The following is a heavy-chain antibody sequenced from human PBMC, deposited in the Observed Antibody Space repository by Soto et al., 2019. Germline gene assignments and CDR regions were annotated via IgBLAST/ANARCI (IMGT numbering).Heavy chain of an antibody. V-gene: IGHV4-30-2*01. D-gene: IGHD2-15*01. J-gene: IGHJ4*02. CDR2: IYHSGTT. Sequence: SEPLSLTCTVSGGSIGNDDYSWSWVRQPPGKGLEWIGYIYHSGTTCYNPSLTSRVTISVDGSNNQFSLKLTSMTAADTAVYYCATVIPATRYFAYWGQGILVTVSS. CDR1: GGSIGNDDYS. CDR3: ATVIPATRYFAY.